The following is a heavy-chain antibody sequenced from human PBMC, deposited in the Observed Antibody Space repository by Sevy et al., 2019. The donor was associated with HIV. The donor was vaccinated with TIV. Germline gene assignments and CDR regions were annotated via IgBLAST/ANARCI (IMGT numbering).Heavy chain of an antibody. D-gene: IGHD6-13*01. CDR1: GGSISSGDYY. Sequence: SGTLSLTCTVSGGSISSGDYYWSWIRQPPGKGLEWIGYIYYSGSTYYHPSLKSRVTISVDTSKNQFSLKLSSVTAADTAVYYCARDTAAAGTGTFDYWGQGTLVTVSS. V-gene: IGHV4-30-4*01. J-gene: IGHJ4*02. CDR2: IYYSGST. CDR3: ARDTAAAGTGTFDY.